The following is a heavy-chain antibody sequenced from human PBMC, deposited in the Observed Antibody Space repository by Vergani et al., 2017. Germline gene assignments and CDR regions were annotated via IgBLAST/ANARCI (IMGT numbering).Heavy chain of an antibody. V-gene: IGHV3-15*01. D-gene: IGHD3-22*01. CDR1: GFTFSNAW. J-gene: IGHJ4*02. Sequence: EVQLVESGGGLVKPGGSLRLSCAASGFTFSNAWMSWVRQAPGKGLEWVGRIKSKAYGGTTEYAASVKGRFTISRDDSKSIAYLQMNSLKTEDTAVYYCTRDSQYYYDSSGYYYWGQGTLVTVSS. CDR3: TRDSQYYYDSSGYYY. CDR2: IKSKAYGGTT.